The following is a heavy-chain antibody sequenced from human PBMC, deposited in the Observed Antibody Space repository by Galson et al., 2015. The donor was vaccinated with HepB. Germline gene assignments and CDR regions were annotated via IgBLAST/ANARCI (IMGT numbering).Heavy chain of an antibody. CDR2: IKSDGSLT. CDR3: AKETHSRNPFDN. J-gene: IGHJ4*02. V-gene: IGHV3-30*02. Sequence: SLRLSCAASGFTFNSYAMHWVRQAPGKGLEWVAFIKSDGSLTYYADSVEGRFTISRDSSRNTLHLQMDSLRTEDTAVYYCAKETHSRNPFDNWGQGTLVTVSS. CDR1: GFTFNSYA. D-gene: IGHD6-13*01.